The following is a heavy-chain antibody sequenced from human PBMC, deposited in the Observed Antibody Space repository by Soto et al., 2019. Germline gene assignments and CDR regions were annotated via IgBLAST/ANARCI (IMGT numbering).Heavy chain of an antibody. V-gene: IGHV1-58*01. CDR2: IVVGSGNT. CDR1: GFTFTSSS. Sequence: SVKVSCKASGFTFTSSSVQWVRQARGQRLERIGWIVVGSGNTNYAQKFQERVTITRDMSTSTAYMELSSLRSEDTAVYYCAADHGIAVAGDAFDIWGQGTMVTVSS. J-gene: IGHJ3*02. CDR3: AADHGIAVAGDAFDI. D-gene: IGHD6-19*01.